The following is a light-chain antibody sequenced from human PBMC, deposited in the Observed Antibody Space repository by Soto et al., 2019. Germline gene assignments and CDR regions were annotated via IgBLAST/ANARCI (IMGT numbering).Light chain of an antibody. CDR1: QSLSSRY. CDR3: QQHSSSPPT. J-gene: IGKJ4*01. CDR2: GAS. Sequence: EIVLTQSPGTLSLSPGDRATLSCRASQSLSSRYLAWYRQKPGQAPRLLIYGASNRATGIPDRFSGSGSGTDFTLTISRLEPDDFAVYYCQQHSSSPPTFGGGTKVEIK. V-gene: IGKV3-20*01.